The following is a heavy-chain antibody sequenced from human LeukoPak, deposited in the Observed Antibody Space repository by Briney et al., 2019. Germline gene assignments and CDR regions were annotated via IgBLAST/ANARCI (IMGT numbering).Heavy chain of an antibody. CDR3: AKDEAAAGVDFDY. V-gene: IGHV3-30*02. CDR1: GFTFSSYA. CDR2: IRSDGSVK. J-gene: IGHJ4*02. D-gene: IGHD6-13*01. Sequence: GGSLRLSCAASGFTFSSYAMHWVRQAPGKGLEWVAFIRSDGSVKYYTDSVRGRFTISRDNSKNTLYLQMNSLRAEDTAVYYCAKDEAAAGVDFDYWGQGTLVTVYS.